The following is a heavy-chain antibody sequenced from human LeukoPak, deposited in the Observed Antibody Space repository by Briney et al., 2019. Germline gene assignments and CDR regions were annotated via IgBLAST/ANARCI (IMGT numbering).Heavy chain of an antibody. Sequence: GESLKISCKGSGYSFTTYWIGWVRPMPGKGLEWMGIIYPCDADTRYSPFFQGQVTISADKSIRTAYLQWSSLKASDTAMYYCARPSGGEWYYFDYWGQGTLVTVSS. CDR2: IYPCDADT. CDR3: ARPSGGEWYYFDY. J-gene: IGHJ4*02. CDR1: GYSFTTYW. V-gene: IGHV5-51*01. D-gene: IGHD2-21*01.